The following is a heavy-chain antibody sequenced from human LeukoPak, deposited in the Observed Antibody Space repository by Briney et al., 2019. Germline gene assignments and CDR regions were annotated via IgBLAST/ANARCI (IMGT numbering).Heavy chain of an antibody. CDR3: ARGRPPVPYFDY. Sequence: SETLSLTCTVSGGSISSYYWSWIRQPPGKGLEWIGYIYYSGSTNYNPSLKSRVTISVDTSKNQFSLKLGSVTAADTAVYYCARGRPPVPYFDYWGQGTLVTVSS. D-gene: IGHD2-2*01. V-gene: IGHV4-59*01. CDR1: GGSISSYY. CDR2: IYYSGST. J-gene: IGHJ4*02.